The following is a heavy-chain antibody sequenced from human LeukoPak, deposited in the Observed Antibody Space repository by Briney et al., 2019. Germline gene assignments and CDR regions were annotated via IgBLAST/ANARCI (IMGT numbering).Heavy chain of an antibody. V-gene: IGHV3-7*01. CDR2: IKQEGSEK. Sequence: GSLRPSRAASGFTFNRYWMSWVRQAPGQGLGGVANIKQEGSEKYYVDSVKGRFTISRDNAKNSLYLQMNSVRAEDTAVYYCARSGVPYYYYYMDVWGKGTTVTVSS. CDR3: ARSGVPYYYYYMDV. D-gene: IGHD6-25*01. CDR1: GFTFNRYW. J-gene: IGHJ6*03.